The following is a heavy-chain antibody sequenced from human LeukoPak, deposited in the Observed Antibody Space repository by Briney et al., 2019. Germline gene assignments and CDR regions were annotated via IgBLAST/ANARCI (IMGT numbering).Heavy chain of an antibody. V-gene: IGHV3-30-3*01. D-gene: IGHD6-13*01. CDR3: ARVDIAVAGTPYYFDY. CDR2: ISYDGSNK. Sequence: PGGSLRLSCAASGFTFSTYAMHWVRQAPGKGLEWVAVISYDGSNKYYADSVKGRFTISRDNSMNTLDLQMNSLRAEDTAVYYCARVDIAVAGTPYYFDYWGQGTLVTVSS. J-gene: IGHJ4*02. CDR1: GFTFSTYA.